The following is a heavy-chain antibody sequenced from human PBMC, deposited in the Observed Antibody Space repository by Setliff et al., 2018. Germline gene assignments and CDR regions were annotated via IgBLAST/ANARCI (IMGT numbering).Heavy chain of an antibody. J-gene: IGHJ6*02. CDR1: GYTFPGYY. V-gene: IGHV1-2*04. CDR2: INPNSGGT. Sequence: GASVTVSCKASGYTFPGYYMHWVRQAPGQGLEWMGWINPNSGGTNYAQKFQGWVTMTRDTSISTAYMELSRLRSDDTAVYYCARGPRITIFGVVSLSLYGMDVWGQGTTVTVSS. CDR3: ARGPRITIFGVVSLSLYGMDV. D-gene: IGHD3-3*01.